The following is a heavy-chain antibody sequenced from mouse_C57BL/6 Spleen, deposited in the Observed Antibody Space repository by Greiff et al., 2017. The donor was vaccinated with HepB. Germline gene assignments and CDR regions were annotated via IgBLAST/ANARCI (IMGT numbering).Heavy chain of an antibody. D-gene: IGHD1-1*01. V-gene: IGHV14-4*01. CDR2: IDPENGDT. J-gene: IGHJ3*01. CDR1: GFNIKDDY. CDR3: TIRVFAY. Sequence: EVQRVESGAELVRPGASVKLSCTASGFNIKDDYMHWVKQRPEQGLEWIGWIDPENGDTEYASKFQGKATITADTSSNTAYLQLSSLTSEDTAVYYCTIRVFAYWGQGTLVTVSA.